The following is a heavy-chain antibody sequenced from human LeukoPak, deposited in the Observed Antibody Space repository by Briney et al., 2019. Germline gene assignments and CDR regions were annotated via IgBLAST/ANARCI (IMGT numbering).Heavy chain of an antibody. CDR3: AGGPPNWGYDY. V-gene: IGHV1-8*01. Sequence: ASVKVSCKASGYTFTSYDFNWVRQATGQRPEWMGWMSPNSGDTGYAQKFQDRVTMTRNTSISTAYMELSSLRSDDTAVYYCAGGPPNWGYDYWGPGTLVTVSS. CDR2: MSPNSGDT. CDR1: GYTFTSYD. D-gene: IGHD7-27*01. J-gene: IGHJ4*02.